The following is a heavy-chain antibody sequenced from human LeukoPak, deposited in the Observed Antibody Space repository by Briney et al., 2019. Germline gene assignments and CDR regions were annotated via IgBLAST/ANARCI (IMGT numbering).Heavy chain of an antibody. J-gene: IGHJ3*02. Sequence: PGGSLRLSCVASGFTFSTYEMNWVRQAPGKGLEWISYISSSGDTIYYADSVKGRFTISRDNAKNSLYLQMNSLRAEDTAVYYCARDVRYHVWYAFDIWGQGTMVTVSS. CDR3: ARDVRYHVWYAFDI. V-gene: IGHV3-48*03. CDR1: GFTFSTYE. CDR2: ISSSGDTI. D-gene: IGHD2-21*01.